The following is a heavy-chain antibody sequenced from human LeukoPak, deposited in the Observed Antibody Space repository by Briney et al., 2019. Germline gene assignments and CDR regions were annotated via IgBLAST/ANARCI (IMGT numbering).Heavy chain of an antibody. CDR3: ARSLYYYGSDSFDI. Sequence: SETLSLTCTVSGGSISSYYWSWIRQPPGKGLEWIGCIYYSGSTNYNPSLKSRVTISIDTSKNQFSLKLSSVTAADTAVYYCARSLYYYGSDSFDIWGQGTMVTVSS. J-gene: IGHJ3*02. CDR1: GGSISSYY. D-gene: IGHD3-10*01. CDR2: IYYSGST. V-gene: IGHV4-59*01.